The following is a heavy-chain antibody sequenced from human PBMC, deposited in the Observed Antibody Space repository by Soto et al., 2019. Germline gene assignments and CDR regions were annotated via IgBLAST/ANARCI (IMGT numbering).Heavy chain of an antibody. J-gene: IGHJ5*02. CDR2: IIPMFGTT. CDR3: TRDLYYFDSSAYYGHNWFDP. V-gene: IGHV1-69*13. D-gene: IGHD3-22*01. CDR1: GGTISTYT. Sequence: GASVKVSCKASGGTISTYTMSWVRQAPGQGLEWMGGIIPMFGTTTYAENFQGRVTITADESTSTAYMELTSLRSEDTAVYYCTRDLYYFDSSAYYGHNWFDPWGQGTRVTVSS.